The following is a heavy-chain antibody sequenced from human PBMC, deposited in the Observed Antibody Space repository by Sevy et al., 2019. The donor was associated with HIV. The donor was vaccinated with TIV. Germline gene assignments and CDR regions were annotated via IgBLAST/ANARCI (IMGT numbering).Heavy chain of an antibody. CDR2: ISCSGSSI. CDR3: TRNGGGFDNGFDP. CDR1: GFTFSSYD. D-gene: IGHD2-8*01. V-gene: IGHV3-48*03. J-gene: IGHJ5*02. Sequence: GGSLRLSCTASGFTFSSYDMNWVRQAPGKGLEWVSKISCSGSSIYYADSVKGRFTISRDNAKNTLNLQMNSLGAEDTAVDYCTRNGGGFDNGFDPWGQGTLVTVSS.